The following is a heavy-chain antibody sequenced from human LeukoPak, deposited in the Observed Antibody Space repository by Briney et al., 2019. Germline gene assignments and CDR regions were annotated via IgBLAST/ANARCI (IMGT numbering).Heavy chain of an antibody. CDR3: ARTPVLDPYYYYYMDV. CDR1: DDSISSGDYY. J-gene: IGHJ6*03. Sequence: SQTLSLTCTVSDDSISSGDYYWSWIRQPAGKGLEWIGRISSSGSTNYNPSLKSRVTISVDTSKNQFSLKLSSVTAADTAVYFCARTPVLDPYYYYYMDVWGKGTTVTVSS. V-gene: IGHV4-61*02. CDR2: ISSSGST. D-gene: IGHD2-8*02.